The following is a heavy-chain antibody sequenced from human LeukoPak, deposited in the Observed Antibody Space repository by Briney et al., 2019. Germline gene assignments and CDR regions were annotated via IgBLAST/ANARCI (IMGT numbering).Heavy chain of an antibody. CDR3: AKWIDTSGYYFDY. V-gene: IGHV1-2*02. Sequence: GSSVTVSCKSSGYTLTGYYMHWVRQAPGQGLEWMGLINTNSGVTKYAQKCQGRVTMTRDTSISTAYMELSRLTSDDTDVYFCAKWIDTSGYYFDYWGQGTLVTVSS. CDR2: INTNSGVT. D-gene: IGHD3-22*01. CDR1: GYTLTGYY. J-gene: IGHJ4*02.